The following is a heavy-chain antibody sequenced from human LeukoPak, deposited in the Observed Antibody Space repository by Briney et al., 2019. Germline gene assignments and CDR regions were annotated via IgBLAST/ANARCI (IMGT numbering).Heavy chain of an antibody. D-gene: IGHD4-11*01. V-gene: IGHV3-11*04. CDR2: ISSSGSTI. Sequence: GRSLRLSCAASGFTFSDYYMSWIPQAPAKGLEWVSYISSSGSTIYYADSVKGRFTISRDNAKNSLYLQMNSLRAEDTAVYYCATSNDQSNYYYYMDVWGKGTTVTVSS. J-gene: IGHJ6*03. CDR3: ATSNDQSNYYYYMDV. CDR1: GFTFSDYY.